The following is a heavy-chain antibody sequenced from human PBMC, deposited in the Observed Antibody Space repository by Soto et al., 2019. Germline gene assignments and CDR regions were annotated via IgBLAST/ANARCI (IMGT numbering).Heavy chain of an antibody. CDR1: GYSFTSYW. V-gene: IGHV5-51*01. CDR2: IYPGDSDT. Sequence: PGESLKISCKGSGYSFTSYWIGWVRQMPGKGLEWMGIIYPGDSDTRYSPSFQGQVTISADKSISTAYLQWSSLKASDTAMYYCARNARGYSGYELSKDYHYYYMDVWGKGTTVTVSS. J-gene: IGHJ6*03. CDR3: ARNARGYSGYELSKDYHYYYMDV. D-gene: IGHD5-12*01.